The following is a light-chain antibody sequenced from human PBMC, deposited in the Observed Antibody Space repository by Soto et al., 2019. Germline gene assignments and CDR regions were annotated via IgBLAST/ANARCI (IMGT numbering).Light chain of an antibody. CDR2: GAS. V-gene: IGKV3-15*01. CDR3: QQSHDWPLT. CDR1: QNINNG. Sequence: EIVMTQSPATLSVSPGERATVSCRASQNINNGLAWYQQKPGQAPRLLIYGASTRATGIPATFSGSGSATEFILTISNLRSEDYAVYYCQQSHDWPLTFGGGTKVEI. J-gene: IGKJ4*01.